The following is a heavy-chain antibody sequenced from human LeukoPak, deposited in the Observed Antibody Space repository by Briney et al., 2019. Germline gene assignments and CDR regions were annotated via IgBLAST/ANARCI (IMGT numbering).Heavy chain of an antibody. Sequence: PGGSLRLSCAASGFTFITYSMNWVRQAPGKGLEWVSYITSSSTTIYYADSVKGRFTISRDNAKNSLYLQMNSLRAEDTAVYYCARGVRNGHLNPWGQGTLVTVSS. V-gene: IGHV3-48*04. CDR3: ARGVRNGHLNP. CDR1: GFTFITYS. J-gene: IGHJ5*02. D-gene: IGHD2-8*01. CDR2: ITSSSTTI.